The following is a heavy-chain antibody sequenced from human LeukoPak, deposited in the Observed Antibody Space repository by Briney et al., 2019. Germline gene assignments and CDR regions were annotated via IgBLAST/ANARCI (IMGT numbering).Heavy chain of an antibody. CDR3: ARQRGYPYYFDY. Sequence: SETLSLTCTVSGGSISSYYWSWIRQPPGKGLEWIGYIYYSGSTNYNPSLKSRVTMSVDTSKNQFSLKLSSVTAADTAVYYCARQRGYPYYFDYWGQGTLVTVSS. CDR2: IYYSGST. CDR1: GGSISSYY. D-gene: IGHD3-22*01. J-gene: IGHJ4*02. V-gene: IGHV4-59*08.